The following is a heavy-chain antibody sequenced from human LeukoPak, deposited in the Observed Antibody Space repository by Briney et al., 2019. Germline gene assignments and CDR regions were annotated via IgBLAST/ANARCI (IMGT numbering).Heavy chain of an antibody. CDR2: IYYSGST. J-gene: IGHJ3*02. Sequence: SETLSLTCAVSGGSLSGGGYCWSWIRQHPGKGLEWIGYIYYSGSTYYNPSLKSRVTISVDTSKNQFSLKLSSVTAADTAVYYCARVVYGSGSYLDDAFDIWDQGTMVTVSS. V-gene: IGHV4-31*02. CDR1: GGSLSGGGYC. D-gene: IGHD3-10*01. CDR3: ARVVYGSGSYLDDAFDI.